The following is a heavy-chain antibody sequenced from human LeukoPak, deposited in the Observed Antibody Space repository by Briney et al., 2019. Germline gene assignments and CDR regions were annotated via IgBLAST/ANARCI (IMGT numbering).Heavy chain of an antibody. CDR1: GFTFSSYG. CDR2: IRYDGSNK. CDR3: AKDHYDSSDY. Sequence: GGSLRLSCAASGFTFSSYGMHWVRQAPGKGLEWVAFIRYDGSNKYCADSVKGRFTISRDNSKNTLYLQMNSLRAEDTAVYYCAKDHYDSSDYWGQGTLVTVSS. D-gene: IGHD3-22*01. J-gene: IGHJ4*02. V-gene: IGHV3-30*02.